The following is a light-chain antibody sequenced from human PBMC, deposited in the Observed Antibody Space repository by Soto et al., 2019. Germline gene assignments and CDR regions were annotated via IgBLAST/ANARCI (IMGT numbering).Light chain of an antibody. J-gene: IGLJ2*01. CDR2: EVS. V-gene: IGLV2-18*02. CDR1: SSDVGSYNR. Sequence: QSALTQPPSVSGSPGQSVTISCTGTSSDVGSYNRVSWYQQPPGTAPKLMIYEVSNRPSGVPDRFSGSKSGNTASLTISGLQAEDEADYYCSSYTSSSTYAVFGGGTKLTVL. CDR3: SSYTSSSTYAV.